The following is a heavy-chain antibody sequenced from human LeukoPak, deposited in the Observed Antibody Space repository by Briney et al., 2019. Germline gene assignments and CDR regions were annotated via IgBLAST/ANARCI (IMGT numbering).Heavy chain of an antibody. V-gene: IGHV3-73*01. D-gene: IGHD2-15*01. J-gene: IGHJ4*02. Sequence: PGGSLRLSCAASGFTFSGSVMHWVRQASGKGLEWVGRIRSKANNYATAYVASVKGRFTISRDDSKNTAFLQMNSLKTEDTAVYYCTSNYCSGGSCYLYWGQGTLVIVSS. CDR1: GFTFSGSV. CDR3: TSNYCSGGSCYLY. CDR2: IRSKANNYAT.